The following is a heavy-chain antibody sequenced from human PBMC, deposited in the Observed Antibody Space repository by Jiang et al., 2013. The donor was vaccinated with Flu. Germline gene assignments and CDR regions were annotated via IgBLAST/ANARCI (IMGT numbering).Heavy chain of an antibody. D-gene: IGHD1-14*01. CDR1: GSSISSYY. J-gene: IGHJ6*02. CDR2: VYDIGSP. CDR3: AKSGAGFPYGMDV. Sequence: GSGLVKPSETLSLTCTVSGSSISSYYWNWFRQSPRKGLEWIGYVYDIGSPSYSPSLKNRVTISVDTSKNQFSLRLNSVTAADTAVYYCAKSGAGFPYGMDVWGQGTTVFVSS. V-gene: IGHV4-59*13.